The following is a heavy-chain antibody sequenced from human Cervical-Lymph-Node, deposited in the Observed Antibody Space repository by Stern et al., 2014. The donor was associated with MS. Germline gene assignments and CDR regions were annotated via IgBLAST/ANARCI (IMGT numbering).Heavy chain of an antibody. CDR3: ARVGLHYHQSETETSIMGFDY. Sequence: QLQLVQSGGGVVQPGRSLRLSCAASGFPFSAYAFHWVRQATGKGLECVALETFDGTNKSVADSVKGRFTVSRDNSKNTLYLQMNRLRGEDTAVYYCARVGLHYHQSETETSIMGFDYWGRGALVTVSS. D-gene: IGHD1-1*01. J-gene: IGHJ4*02. CDR1: GFPFSAYA. CDR2: ETFDGTNK. V-gene: IGHV3-30*04.